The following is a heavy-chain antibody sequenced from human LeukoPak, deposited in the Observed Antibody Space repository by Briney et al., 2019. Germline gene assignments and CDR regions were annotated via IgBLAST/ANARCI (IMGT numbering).Heavy chain of an antibody. J-gene: IGHJ6*04. CDR1: GFTFSGFTFSSYA. V-gene: IGHV3-30-3*01. CDR2: VSNDDSIK. CDR3: AREVNMVRGVIISSYGMDV. D-gene: IGHD3-10*01. Sequence: PGGSLRLSCAASGFTFSGFTFSSYAMHWVRQAPGKGLEWVAVVSNDDSIKYYAESLKGRLTISRDNSKNTLYLQMNSLRAEDTAVYYCAREVNMVRGVIISSYGMDVWGKGTTVTVSS.